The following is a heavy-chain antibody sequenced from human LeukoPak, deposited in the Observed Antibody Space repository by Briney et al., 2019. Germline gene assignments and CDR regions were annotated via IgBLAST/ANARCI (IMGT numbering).Heavy chain of an antibody. CDR2: FDPEDGET. V-gene: IGHV1-24*01. CDR1: GYTLTELS. J-gene: IGHJ4*02. D-gene: IGHD4-23*01. CDR3: ATEYGGNDNSLDY. Sequence: ASVTVSCKVSGYTLTELSMHWVRQAPGKGLEWMGGFDPEDGETIYAQKFQGRVTMTEDTSTDTAYMELSSLRSEDTAVYYRATEYGGNDNSLDYWGQGTLVTVSS.